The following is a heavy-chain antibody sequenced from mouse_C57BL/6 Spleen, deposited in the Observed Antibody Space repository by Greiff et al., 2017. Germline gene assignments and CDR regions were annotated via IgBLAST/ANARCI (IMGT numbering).Heavy chain of an antibody. CDR3: ARGYYGSRFDWYFDV. CDR1: GYTFTDYN. Sequence: VQLQQSGPELVKPGASVKMSCKASGYTFTDYNMHWVKQSHGKSLEWIGYINPNNGGTSYNQKFKGKATLTVNKSSSTAYMELRSLTSEDSAVYYCARGYYGSRFDWYFDVWGTGTTVTVSS. D-gene: IGHD1-1*01. V-gene: IGHV1-22*01. CDR2: INPNNGGT. J-gene: IGHJ1*03.